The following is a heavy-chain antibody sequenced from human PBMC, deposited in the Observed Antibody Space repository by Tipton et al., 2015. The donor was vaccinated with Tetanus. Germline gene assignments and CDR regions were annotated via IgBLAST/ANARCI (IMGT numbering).Heavy chain of an antibody. V-gene: IGHV1-69*06. J-gene: IGHJ4*02. Sequence: QLVQSGAEVKKPGSSVKVSCKASGGTFSTYGISWVRQAPGQGLEWMGGIIPIFDTTNYAQKSQGRVAISADKSTSTAYMELSSLRSDDTAVYYCTTPARYCSGGSCYLALDYWGQGTLVTVSS. CDR2: IIPIFDTT. CDR1: GGTFSTYG. D-gene: IGHD2-15*01. CDR3: TTPARYCSGGSCYLALDY.